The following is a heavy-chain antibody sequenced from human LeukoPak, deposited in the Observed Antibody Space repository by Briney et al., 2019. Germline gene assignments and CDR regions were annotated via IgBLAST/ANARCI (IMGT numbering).Heavy chain of an antibody. CDR1: GFTFSSYG. CDR2: IRYDGSNK. J-gene: IGHJ4*02. Sequence: GGSLRLSCAASGFTFSSYGMHWVRQAPGKGLEWVAFIRYDGSNKYYADSVKGRFTISRDNAKNSLYLQMNSLRAEDTAVYYCARASPRGGNPSPVDYWGQGTLVTVSS. CDR3: ARASPRGGNPSPVDY. V-gene: IGHV3-30*02. D-gene: IGHD4-23*01.